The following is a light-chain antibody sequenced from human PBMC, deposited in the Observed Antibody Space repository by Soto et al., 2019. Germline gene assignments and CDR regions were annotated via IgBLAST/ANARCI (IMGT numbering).Light chain of an antibody. Sequence: QSALTQPASVSGSPGQSIAISCTGTSSDVGYYNYVSWYQQHPGKAPNVMIYDVNNRPSGVPDRFSGSKSGNTASLTISGLQAEDEADYYCSSYTSSRTYVFGTGTKVTVL. CDR1: SSDVGYYNY. CDR2: DVN. V-gene: IGLV2-14*01. J-gene: IGLJ1*01. CDR3: SSYTSSRTYV.